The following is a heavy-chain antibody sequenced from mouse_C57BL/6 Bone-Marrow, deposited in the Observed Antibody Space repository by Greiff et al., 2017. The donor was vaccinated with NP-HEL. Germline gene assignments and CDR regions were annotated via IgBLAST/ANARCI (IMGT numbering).Heavy chain of an antibody. Sequence: DVMLVESGGGLVQPGGSLKLSCAASGFTFSDYGMAWVRQAPRKGPEWVAFISNLAYSIYYADTVTGRFTISREDAKNTLYLEMSSLRSEDTAMYYCARGGFPFAYWGQGTLVTVSA. CDR2: ISNLAYSI. V-gene: IGHV5-15*01. CDR3: ARGGFPFAY. J-gene: IGHJ3*01. CDR1: GFTFSDYG.